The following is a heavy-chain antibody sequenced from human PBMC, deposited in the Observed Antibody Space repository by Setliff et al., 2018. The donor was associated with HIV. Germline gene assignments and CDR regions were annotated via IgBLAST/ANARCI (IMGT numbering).Heavy chain of an antibody. CDR3: AKESTIAARPARYFDL. Sequence: ASVKVSCKASGGTFSSYGISWVRQAPGQGLEWMGGVIPIFGTANYAQKFQGRVTITADESTSTVYMDLSSLGSEVTAMYYCAKESTIAARPARYFDLWGRGTLVTVSS. CDR1: GGTFSSYG. J-gene: IGHJ2*01. V-gene: IGHV1-69*13. CDR2: VIPIFGTA. D-gene: IGHD6-6*01.